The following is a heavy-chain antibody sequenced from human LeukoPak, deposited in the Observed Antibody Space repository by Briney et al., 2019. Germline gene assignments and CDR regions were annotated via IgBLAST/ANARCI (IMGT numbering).Heavy chain of an antibody. Sequence: SQTLSLTCTVSGGSISGGDYYWSWIRQPPGKGLEWIVYIYYSGSTYYNPSLKSRVTISVDTSKNQFSLKLSSVTAADTAVYYCARDRAKANYDFWSGYLVGMCMDVWGKGTTVTVSS. V-gene: IGHV4-30-4*08. J-gene: IGHJ6*03. CDR1: GGSISGGDYY. D-gene: IGHD3-3*01. CDR3: ARDRAKANYDFWSGYLVGMCMDV. CDR2: IYYSGST.